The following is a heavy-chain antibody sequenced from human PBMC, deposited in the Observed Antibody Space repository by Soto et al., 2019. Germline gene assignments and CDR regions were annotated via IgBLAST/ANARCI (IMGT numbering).Heavy chain of an antibody. V-gene: IGHV3-23*01. Sequence: PGGSLRLSCAASGFTFGRSDLAWVRQTAGEGLNYVSAITTGGSKFYADSVKGRFIISRDNSQNTLYLDMNSLRAEDTAVYYCATSHGGHWGQGTLVTVSS. J-gene: IGHJ4*02. CDR3: ATSHGGH. D-gene: IGHD3-10*01. CDR2: ITTGGSK. CDR1: GFTFGRSD.